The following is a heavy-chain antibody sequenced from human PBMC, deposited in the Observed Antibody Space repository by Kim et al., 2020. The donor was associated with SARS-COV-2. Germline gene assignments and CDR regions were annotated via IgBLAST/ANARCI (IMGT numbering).Heavy chain of an antibody. CDR1: GGTFSSYA. CDR2: IIPIFGTA. V-gene: IGHV1-69*13. J-gene: IGHJ3*02. CDR3: ARDRGYSYGYGGAFDI. Sequence: SVKVSCKASGGTFSSYAISWVRQAPGQGLEWMGGIIPIFGTANYAQKFQGRVTITADESTSTAYMELSSLRSEDTAVYYCARDRGYSYGYGGAFDIWGQGTTVTVSS. D-gene: IGHD5-18*01.